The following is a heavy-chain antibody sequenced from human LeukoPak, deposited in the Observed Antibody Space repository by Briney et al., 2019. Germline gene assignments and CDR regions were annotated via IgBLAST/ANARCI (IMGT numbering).Heavy chain of an antibody. Sequence: ASVKVSCKASGYTFTSYYMHWVRQAPGQGLEWMGWISAYNGNTNYAQKLQGRVTMTTDTSTSTAYMELRSLRSDDTAVYYCARDRDIVVVPSAVWFDPWGQGTLVTVSS. J-gene: IGHJ5*02. CDR1: GYTFTSYY. CDR3: ARDRDIVVVPSAVWFDP. D-gene: IGHD2-2*01. CDR2: ISAYNGNT. V-gene: IGHV1-18*04.